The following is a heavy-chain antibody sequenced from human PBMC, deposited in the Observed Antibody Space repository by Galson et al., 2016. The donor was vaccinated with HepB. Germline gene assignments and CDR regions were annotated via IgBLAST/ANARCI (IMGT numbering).Heavy chain of an antibody. CDR1: GFRFSSYC. J-gene: IGHJ6*02. Sequence: SLRLSCAASGFRFSSYCIHWFRQAPRKGLEWVALIAYDGTNAKYADSVKGLFTISRDNSKNTLFLQMNSLRGEDTAVYYCAKDALYYNDARAYDYGGRGGNGLDAWGQGTTVTVSS. CDR2: IAYDGTNA. D-gene: IGHD4-23*01. V-gene: IGHV3-30*18. CDR3: AKDALYYNDARAYDYGGRGGNGLDA.